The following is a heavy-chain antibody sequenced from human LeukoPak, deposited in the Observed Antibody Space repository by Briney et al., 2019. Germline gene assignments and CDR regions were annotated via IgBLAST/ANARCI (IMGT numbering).Heavy chain of an antibody. D-gene: IGHD3-9*01. V-gene: IGHV3-33*01. CDR2: IWYDGSNK. Sequence: GGYLRLSCAASGFTFSSYGMHWVRQAPGKGLEWVAVIWYDGSNKYYADSVKGRFTISRDNSKNTLYLQMNSLRAEDTAVYYCARGDDILTGYYRLDYWGQGTLVTVSS. CDR3: ARGDDILTGYYRLDY. CDR1: GFTFSSYG. J-gene: IGHJ4*02.